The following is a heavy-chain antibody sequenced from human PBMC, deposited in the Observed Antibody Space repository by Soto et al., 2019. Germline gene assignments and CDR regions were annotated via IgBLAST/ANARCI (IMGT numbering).Heavy chain of an antibody. CDR2: TAYTGNT. J-gene: IGHJ5*02. Sequence: PSDTLSLTCIVSRGSMTSYHWICIRQFPEKGLDWIAYTAYTGNTNYNTSFQSRVTISIDTSKNQWSLKMTSMTAADTAVYYCARDMHAGYMHYFDPWAQGTLVTVSS. V-gene: IGHV4-59*01. CDR1: RGSMTSYH. D-gene: IGHD5-12*01. CDR3: ARDMHAGYMHYFDP.